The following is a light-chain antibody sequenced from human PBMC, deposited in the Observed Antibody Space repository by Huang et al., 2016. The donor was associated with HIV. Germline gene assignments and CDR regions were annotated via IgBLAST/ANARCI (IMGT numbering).Light chain of an antibody. Sequence: EIVMTQSPGTLSVSPGERATLSCRASPILSNNLAWYQQKPGHAPRLLIYGASTRATGIPARFSGSGSGTEFTLTISSLQSEDFAFYYCQQYNNWPRGTFGQGTKVEMK. CDR2: GAS. V-gene: IGKV3-15*01. CDR1: PILSNN. J-gene: IGKJ1*01. CDR3: QQYNNWPRGT.